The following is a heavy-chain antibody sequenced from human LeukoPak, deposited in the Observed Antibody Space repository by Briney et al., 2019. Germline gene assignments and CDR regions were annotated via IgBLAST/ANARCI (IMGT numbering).Heavy chain of an antibody. CDR2: MNPTSGTT. J-gene: IGHJ4*02. V-gene: IGHV1-8*01. CDR1: VYTFTIYD. Sequence: GASVTVSCTASVYTFTIYDINWVRQATGQGLEWMGWMNPTSGTTGYAQKFQGRVTMTRNTSIGTAYMELNSLRSQDTAVYYCARGRGLSGSYYDGYWGQGTLVTVSS. CDR3: ARGRGLSGSYYDGY. D-gene: IGHD1-26*01.